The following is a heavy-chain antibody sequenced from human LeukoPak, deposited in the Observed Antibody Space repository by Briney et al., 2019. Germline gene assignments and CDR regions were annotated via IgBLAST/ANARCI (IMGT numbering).Heavy chain of an antibody. V-gene: IGHV3-15*01. CDR1: GFTFNNAW. J-gene: IGHJ5*02. Sequence: GGSLRLSCAASGFTFNNAWMTWVRQAPGKGLEWVGRLKSRSDGGTTDYAAPVKGRFIIPRDDSKNTLSLQMTSLKTEDTGVYYCATLEPRAWGQGTLVTVSP. CDR3: ATLEPRA. CDR2: LKSRSDGGTT.